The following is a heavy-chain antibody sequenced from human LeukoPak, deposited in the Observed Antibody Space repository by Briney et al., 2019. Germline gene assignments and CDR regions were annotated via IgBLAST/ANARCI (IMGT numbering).Heavy chain of an antibody. D-gene: IGHD3-10*01. CDR1: GGSISSGDYY. J-gene: IGHJ4*02. Sequence: SETLSLTCTVSGGSISSGDYYWSWIRQPPGKGLEWIGYIYYSGSTYYNPSLKSRVTISVDTSKNQFSLKLSSVTAADTAVYYCATAGSGVPLLFDYWGQGTLVTVSS. CDR2: IYYSGST. V-gene: IGHV4-30-4*01. CDR3: ATAGSGVPLLFDY.